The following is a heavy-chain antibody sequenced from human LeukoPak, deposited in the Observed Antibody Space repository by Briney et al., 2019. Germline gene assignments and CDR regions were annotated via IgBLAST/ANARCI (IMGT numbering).Heavy chain of an antibody. CDR2: IYHSGST. CDR1: GGSMSSSNW. J-gene: IGHJ4*02. D-gene: IGHD3-10*01. Sequence: SETLSLTCAVSGGSMSSSNWWSWVRQPPGKGLEWIGEIYHSGSTNYSPSLKSRVTISVDKSKNQFSLKLSSVTAADTAVYYCTYYYGSGSYDWGQGTLVTVSS. CDR3: TYYYGSGSYD. V-gene: IGHV4-4*02.